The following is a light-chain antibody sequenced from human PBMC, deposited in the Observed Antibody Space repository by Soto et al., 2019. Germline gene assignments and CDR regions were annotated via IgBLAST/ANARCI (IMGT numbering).Light chain of an antibody. CDR2: GTS. CDR3: QQRYAIHLT. CDR1: QSISAN. J-gene: IGKJ4*01. Sequence: DIQMTQSPSSLSASVGDRVSITCRASQSISANLNWFQQKPGRAPNLLIYGTSTLQSGVPSRFSGTKSGTDFTLTISTLQPEDSATYYCQQRYAIHLTFRGGPKVDIK. V-gene: IGKV1-39*01.